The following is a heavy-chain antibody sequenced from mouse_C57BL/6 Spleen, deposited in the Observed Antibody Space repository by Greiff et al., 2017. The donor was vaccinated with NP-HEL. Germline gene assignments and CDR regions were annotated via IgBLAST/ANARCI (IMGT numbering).Heavy chain of an antibody. J-gene: IGHJ2*01. Sequence: VQLKQSGTVLARPGASVKMSCKTSGYTFTSYWMHWVKQRPGQGLEWIGAIYPGNSDTSYNQKFKGKAKLTAVTSASTAYMELSSLTNEDSAVYYCTRAELLWYLSDFDYWGQGTTLTVSS. CDR1: GYTFTSYW. CDR3: TRAELLWYLSDFDY. CDR2: IYPGNSDT. V-gene: IGHV1-5*01. D-gene: IGHD2-1*01.